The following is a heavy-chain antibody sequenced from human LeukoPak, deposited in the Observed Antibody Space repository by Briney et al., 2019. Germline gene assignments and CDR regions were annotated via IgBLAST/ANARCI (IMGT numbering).Heavy chain of an antibody. CDR2: IRYDGSNK. CDR3: AKGGSDWFHYYYYMDV. CDR1: GFTFSSYG. J-gene: IGHJ6*03. V-gene: IGHV3-30*02. Sequence: GGSLRLSCAASGFTFSSYGMHWVRQAPGKGLEWVAFIRYDGSNKYYADSVKGRFTISRDNSKNALYLQMNSLRAEDTAVYYCAKGGSDWFHYYYYMDVWGKGTTVTISS. D-gene: IGHD3/OR15-3a*01.